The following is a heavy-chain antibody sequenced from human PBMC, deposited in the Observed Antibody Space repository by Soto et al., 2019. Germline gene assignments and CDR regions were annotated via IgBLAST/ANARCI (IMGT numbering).Heavy chain of an antibody. V-gene: IGHV4-59*08. J-gene: IGHJ5*02. Sequence: QVQLQESGPGLVKPSETLSLTCTVSGGSISSYYWNWIRQPPGTGLEWIGNINYTGSTNYNPSLPRRVTQARGPPQNQRALQSDSMTAADPAMAVRARRGERGWFGLRGQGTLVTVST. CDR2: INYTGST. CDR3: ARRGERGWFGL. D-gene: IGHD3-10*01. CDR1: GGSISSYY.